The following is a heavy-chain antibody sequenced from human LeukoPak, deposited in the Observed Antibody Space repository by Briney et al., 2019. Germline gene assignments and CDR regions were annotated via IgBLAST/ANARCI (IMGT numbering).Heavy chain of an antibody. Sequence: PSETLSLTCTVSGGSISSYYWSWIRQPPGKGLEWIGYINYSGSTNYNPSLKSRVTISVDTSKNQFSLKLSSVTAADTAVYYCARAITIFGVDTAYYYCYMDVWGKGTTVTVSS. D-gene: IGHD3-3*01. CDR2: INYSGST. CDR3: ARAITIFGVDTAYYYCYMDV. V-gene: IGHV4-59*01. CDR1: GGSISSYY. J-gene: IGHJ6*03.